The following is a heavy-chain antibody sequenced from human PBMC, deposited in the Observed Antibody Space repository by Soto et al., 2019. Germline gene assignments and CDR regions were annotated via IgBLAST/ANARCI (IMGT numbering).Heavy chain of an antibody. CDR3: AKYYGDYVSNYFDY. V-gene: IGHV3-53*01. CDR2: IYSAGFT. Sequence: PGGSLRLSCAASGFTVSSNYMSWVRQAPGKGLEWTSIIYSAGFTYYADSVKGRFTISRDNSKNTLYLQMNSLRAEDTAVYYCAKYYGDYVSNYFDYWGQGTLVTVSS. J-gene: IGHJ4*02. CDR1: GFTVSSNY. D-gene: IGHD4-17*01.